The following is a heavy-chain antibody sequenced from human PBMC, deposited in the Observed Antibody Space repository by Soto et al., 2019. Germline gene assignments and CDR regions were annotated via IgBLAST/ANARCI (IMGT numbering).Heavy chain of an antibody. J-gene: IGHJ6*02. CDR1: GGSISSSSYY. CDR2: IYYSGST. CDR3: ASQASPYYYYGMDV. V-gene: IGHV4-39*01. Sequence: QLQLQESGPGLVKPSETLSLTCTVSGGSISSSSYYWGWIRQPPGKGLEWIGSIYYSGSTYYNPSLKSRVNISVDTSKTQFSLKLSSVTAADTAVYYCASQASPYYYYGMDVWGQGTTVTVSS.